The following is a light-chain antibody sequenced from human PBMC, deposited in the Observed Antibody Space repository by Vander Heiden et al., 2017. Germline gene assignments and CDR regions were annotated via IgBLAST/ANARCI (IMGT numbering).Light chain of an antibody. CDR3: QQYYSSPGT. Sequence: DIVMTQFQDPPAGSLGERATINCRSSQSVLSRSNNNNYLAWYQQKPGQPPKLLIYWASIRKSGVPNRFTASGSGTDFTLTISSLQAEDVAIYYCQQYYSSPGTFGQGTRLETK. V-gene: IGKV4-1*01. J-gene: IGKJ5*01. CDR1: QSVLSRSNNNNY. CDR2: WAS.